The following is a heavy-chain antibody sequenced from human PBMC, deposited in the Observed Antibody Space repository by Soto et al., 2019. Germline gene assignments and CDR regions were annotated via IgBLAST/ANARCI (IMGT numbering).Heavy chain of an antibody. CDR1: GFTFSSYW. CDR3: ARDSYCGGDCSSTSDAFDI. CDR2: IKQDGSEK. D-gene: IGHD2-21*02. Sequence: LRLSCAASGFTFSSYWMSWVRQAPGKGLEWVANIKQDGSEKYYVDSVKGRFTISRDNAKNSLYLQMNSLRAEDTAVYYCARDSYCGGDCSSTSDAFDIWGQGAMVTVSS. V-gene: IGHV3-7*01. J-gene: IGHJ3*02.